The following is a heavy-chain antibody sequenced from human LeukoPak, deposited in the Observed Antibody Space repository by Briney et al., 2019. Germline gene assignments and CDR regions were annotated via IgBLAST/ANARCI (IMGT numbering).Heavy chain of an antibody. V-gene: IGHV3-66*01. CDR1: GFTVSSNY. J-gene: IGHJ4*02. CDR2: IYSGGNT. CDR3: AREIYYYDRSGYRNTFDY. D-gene: IGHD3-22*01. Sequence: PGGSLRLSCAASGFTVSSNYIRWVRQAPGKGLEWVSVIYSGGNTYYADSVKGRFTISRDNSKNTLYLQMNSLRAEDTAVYYCAREIYYYDRSGYRNTFDYWSQGSLVTVSS.